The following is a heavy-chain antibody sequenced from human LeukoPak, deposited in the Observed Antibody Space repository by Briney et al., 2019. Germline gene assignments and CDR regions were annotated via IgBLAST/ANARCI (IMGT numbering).Heavy chain of an antibody. CDR2: IYYDGST. CDR1: GYSISSGYY. J-gene: IGHJ4*02. Sequence: SDTLSLXCAVSGYSISSGYYWGWIRQPPGKGLESIRSIYYDGSTYYNPSLNSRVTISVDTSNNQFSLNLSSVSAADTAVYYCARQAAYGGRDYWGQGTLVIVSS. D-gene: IGHD4-23*01. V-gene: IGHV4-38-2*01. CDR3: ARQAAYGGRDY.